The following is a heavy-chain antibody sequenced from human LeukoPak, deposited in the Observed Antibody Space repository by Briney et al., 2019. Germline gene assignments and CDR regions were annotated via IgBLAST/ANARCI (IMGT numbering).Heavy chain of an antibody. CDR3: ARVLPITPYFDY. V-gene: IGHV4-30-4*07. CDR2: IYYSGST. D-gene: IGHD1-20*01. J-gene: IGHJ4*02. Sequence: PSETLSLTCAVSGGSISSGGYSWSWIRQSPGKGLEWIGYIYYSGSTYYNPSLKSRVTISVDTSKNQFSLMLSSVTAADTAVYYCARVLPITPYFDYWGQGTLVTVSS. CDR1: GGSISSGGYS.